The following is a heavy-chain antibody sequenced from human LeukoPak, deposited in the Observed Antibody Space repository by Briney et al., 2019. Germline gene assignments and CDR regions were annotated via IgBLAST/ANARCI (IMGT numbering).Heavy chain of an antibody. CDR3: ARRRGYSGYDYGFDY. Sequence: SETLSLTCSVSGYSISSDYYWGCIRQPPGQGLEWIGRIYHSGSTNYNPSLKSRVTISVDTSKNQFSLKLSSVTAADTAVYYCARRRGYSGYDYGFDYWGQGTLVTVSS. J-gene: IGHJ4*02. CDR1: GYSISSDYY. CDR2: IYHSGST. D-gene: IGHD5-12*01. V-gene: IGHV4-38-2*02.